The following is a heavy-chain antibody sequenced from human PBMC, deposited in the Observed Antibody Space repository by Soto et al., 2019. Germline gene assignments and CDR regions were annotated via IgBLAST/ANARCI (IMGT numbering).Heavy chain of an antibody. D-gene: IGHD3-22*01. CDR2: IYHSGST. CDR1: GGSISSSNW. Sequence: QVQLQESGPGLVKPSETLSLTCAVSGGSISSSNWWSWVRQPPGKGLEWIGEIYHSGSTNYNPSLKSRVTISVDKSKNQFSLKLSSVTAADTAVYYCARDRYDSSGYVIIDAFDIWGQGTMVTVSS. V-gene: IGHV4-4*02. CDR3: ARDRYDSSGYVIIDAFDI. J-gene: IGHJ3*02.